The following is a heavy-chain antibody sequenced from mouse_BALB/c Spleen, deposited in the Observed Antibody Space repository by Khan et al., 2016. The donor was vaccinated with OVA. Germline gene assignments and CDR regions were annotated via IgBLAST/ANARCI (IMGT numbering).Heavy chain of an antibody. J-gene: IGHJ1*01. Sequence: EVKLVESGGGLVQPGGSRKLSCAASGFTFSSFGMHWVRQAPEKGLEWVAYISSGSSSIYYADTAKGRFTISRDNPKNTLFLQMTSLRSEDTAMYYCAREDYGQWYFDVWGAGTTVTVSS. CDR1: GFTFSSFG. V-gene: IGHV5-17*02. CDR3: AREDYGQWYFDV. D-gene: IGHD1-1*02. CDR2: ISSGSSSI.